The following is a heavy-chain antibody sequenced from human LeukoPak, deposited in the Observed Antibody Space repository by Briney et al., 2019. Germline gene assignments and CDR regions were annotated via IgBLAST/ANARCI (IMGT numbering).Heavy chain of an antibody. V-gene: IGHV4-59*01. CDR1: GGSISSYY. CDR3: ARDPTVNNYYYGMDV. J-gene: IGHJ6*02. CDR2: IYYSGST. D-gene: IGHD4-17*01. Sequence: SETLSLTCTVSGGSISSYYWSWTRQPPGKGLEWIGYIYYSGSTNYNPSLKSRVTMSVDTSKKQFSLKLSSVTAADTAVYFCARDPTVNNYYYGMDVWGQGTTVTVSS.